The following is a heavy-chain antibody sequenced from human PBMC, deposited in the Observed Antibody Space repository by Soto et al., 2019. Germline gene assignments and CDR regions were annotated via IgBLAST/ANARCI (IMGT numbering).Heavy chain of an antibody. CDR2: INPSGGST. Sequence: ASVKVSCKASGYIFTSYYMHWVRQAPGQGLEWMGIINPSGGSTSYAQKFQGRVTMTRDTSTTTVYMELSSLRSEDTAVYYCARGRESYYDSSGYYYFDSWGQGTLVT. CDR3: ARGRESYYDSSGYYYFDS. CDR1: GYIFTSYY. V-gene: IGHV1-46*03. D-gene: IGHD3-22*01. J-gene: IGHJ4*02.